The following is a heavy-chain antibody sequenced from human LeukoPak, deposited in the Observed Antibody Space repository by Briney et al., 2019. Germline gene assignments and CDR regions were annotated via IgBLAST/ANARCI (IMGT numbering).Heavy chain of an antibody. CDR3: ARDPTNTSGRYAYFDY. CDR2: IRGYNGDT. V-gene: IGHV1-18*01. CDR1: GFLFTHHG. J-gene: IGHJ4*02. D-gene: IGHD6-19*01. Sequence: ASVKVSCKATGFLFTHHGITWVQQAPGQGLEWMGWIRGYNGDTNYAQKFQGRVTLSTDTSTSTAYMELRSLRSDDTAVYYCARDPTNTSGRYAYFDYWGQGTLVTVSS.